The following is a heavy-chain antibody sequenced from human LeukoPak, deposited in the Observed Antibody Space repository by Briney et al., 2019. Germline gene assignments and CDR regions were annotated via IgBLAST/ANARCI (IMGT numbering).Heavy chain of an antibody. CDR3: ARGNAN. CDR2: INHSGST. V-gene: IGHV4-34*01. CDR1: GGSFSDYY. J-gene: IGHJ4*02. Sequence: PSETLSLTCAVYGGSFSDYYWSWIRQPPGKGLEWIGEINHSGSTNYNPSLKSRVTISVDTSKDQFSLKLTSVTAADTAVYYCARGNANWGQGTLVTVSS.